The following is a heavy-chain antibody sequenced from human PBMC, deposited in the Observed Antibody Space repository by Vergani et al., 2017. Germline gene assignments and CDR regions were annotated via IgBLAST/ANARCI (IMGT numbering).Heavy chain of an antibody. V-gene: IGHV3-11*01. Sequence: QVQLVQSGAEVKKPGASVKVSCKASGFTFSDYYMSWIRQAPGKGLEWVSYISSSGSTIYYADSVKGRFTISRDNAKNSLYLQMNSLRAEDTAVYYCASPLQDAFDIWGQGTMVTVSS. CDR2: ISSSGSTI. CDR1: GFTFSDYY. CDR3: ASPLQDAFDI. J-gene: IGHJ3*02.